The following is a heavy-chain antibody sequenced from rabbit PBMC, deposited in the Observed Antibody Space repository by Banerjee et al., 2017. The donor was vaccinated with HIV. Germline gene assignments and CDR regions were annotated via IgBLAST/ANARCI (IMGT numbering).Heavy chain of an antibody. Sequence: QSLEESGGDLVKPGASLTLTCTASGFTISSSYWICWVRQAPGKGLEWIGCIYAGSSGSTYYASWAKGRFTISKTSSTTVTLQMTSLTAADTATYFCARDDPGDGSSYYIFTLWGPGTLVTVS. D-gene: IGHD8-1*01. V-gene: IGHV1S40*01. CDR3: ARDDPGDGSSYYIFTL. CDR2: IYAGSSGST. CDR1: GFTISSSYW. J-gene: IGHJ4*01.